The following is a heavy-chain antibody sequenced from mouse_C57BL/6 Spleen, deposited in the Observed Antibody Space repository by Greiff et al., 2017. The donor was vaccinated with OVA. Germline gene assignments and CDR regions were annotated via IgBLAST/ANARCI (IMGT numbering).Heavy chain of an antibody. CDR3: TSFSNWDLDY. J-gene: IGHJ2*01. D-gene: IGHD4-1*01. Sequence: VKVVESGAELVRPGASVTLSCKASGYTFTDYEMHWVKQTPVHGLEWIGAIDPETGGTAYNQKFKGKAILTADKSSSTAYMELRSLTSEDSAVYYCTSFSNWDLDYWGQGTTLTVSS. V-gene: IGHV1-15*01. CDR2: IDPETGGT. CDR1: GYTFTDYE.